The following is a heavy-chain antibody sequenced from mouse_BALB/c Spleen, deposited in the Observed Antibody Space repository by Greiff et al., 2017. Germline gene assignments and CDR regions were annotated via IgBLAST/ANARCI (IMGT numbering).Heavy chain of an antibody. D-gene: IGHD2-4*01. J-gene: IGHJ4*01. Sequence: EVMLVESGTVLARPGASVKMSCKASGYTFTSYWMHWVKQRPGQGLEWIGAIYPGNSDTSYNQKFKGKAKLTAVTSTSTAYMELSSLTNEDSAVYYCTRWGLRKGYAMDYWGQGTSVTVSS. CDR1: GYTFTSYW. CDR3: TRWGLRKGYAMDY. CDR2: IYPGNSDT. V-gene: IGHV1-5*01.